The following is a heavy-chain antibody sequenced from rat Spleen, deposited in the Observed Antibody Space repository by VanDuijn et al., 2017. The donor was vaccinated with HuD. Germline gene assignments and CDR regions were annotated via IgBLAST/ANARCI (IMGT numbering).Heavy chain of an antibody. V-gene: IGHV5-29*01. D-gene: IGHD1-9*01. CDR3: VKEANYGYNYPFAY. J-gene: IGHJ3*01. CDR2: INYDGRST. CDR1: GFSFSNYG. Sequence: EVQLVESGEGLVQPGRSLKLSCAASGFSFSNYGMSWVRQAPTRGLEWVASINYDGRSTFYRDSVRARFTISRENAENTVYLQMNSLRSEDTATYYCVKEANYGYNYPFAYWGQGTLVTVSS.